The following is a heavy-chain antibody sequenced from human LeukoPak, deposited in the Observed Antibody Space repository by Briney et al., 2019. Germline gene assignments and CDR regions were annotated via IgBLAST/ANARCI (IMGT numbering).Heavy chain of an antibody. V-gene: IGHV4-39*01. CDR1: GASISSTSYY. CDR2: IYYSVST. Sequence: SETLSLTCTVSGASISSTSYYWGWIRQPPGKGLEWIGSIYYSVSTYYNPSLKSRVTISVDTSKNQFSLKMSSVTAADTAVYYCARGLLDIVVVPAVDYGMDVWGKGTTVTVSS. J-gene: IGHJ6*04. CDR3: ARGLLDIVVVPAVDYGMDV. D-gene: IGHD2-2*03.